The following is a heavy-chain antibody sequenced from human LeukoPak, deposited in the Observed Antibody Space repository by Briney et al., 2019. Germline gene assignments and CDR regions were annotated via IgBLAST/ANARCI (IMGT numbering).Heavy chain of an antibody. CDR1: GGSISSSSYY. J-gene: IGHJ4*02. CDR3: ARRGYDSSGYYRNY. V-gene: IGHV4-39*01. D-gene: IGHD3-22*01. CDR2: IYYSGSN. Sequence: SETLSLTCTVSGGSISSSSYYWGWIRQPPGKGLEWIGSIYYSGSNYYNPSLKSRVTISVDTSKNQFSLKLSSVTAADTAVYYCARRGYDSSGYYRNYWGQGTLVTVSS.